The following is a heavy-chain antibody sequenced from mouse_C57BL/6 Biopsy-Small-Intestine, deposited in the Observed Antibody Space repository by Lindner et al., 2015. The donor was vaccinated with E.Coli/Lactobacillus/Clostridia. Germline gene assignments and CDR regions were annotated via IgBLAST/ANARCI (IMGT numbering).Heavy chain of an antibody. CDR3: GRRFGYYIDY. D-gene: IGHD2-2*01. CDR2: INPSSGYT. CDR1: GYTFTSYT. J-gene: IGHJ2*01. Sequence: VQLQESGAELARPGASVKMSCKASGYTFTSYTMHWVKQRPGQGLEWIGYINPSSGYTKYNQKFKDKATLTADKSSSTAYMQLSSLTTEDSAIYYCGRRFGYYIDYWGQGTTLTVSS. V-gene: IGHV1-4*01.